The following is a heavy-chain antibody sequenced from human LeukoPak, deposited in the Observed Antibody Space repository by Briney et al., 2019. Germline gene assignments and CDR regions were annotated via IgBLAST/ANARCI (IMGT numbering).Heavy chain of an antibody. Sequence: GGSLRLSCAASGFTFDDYAMHWVRQAPGKGLEWVSGISWNSGTIGYADSVKGRFTISRDNAKNTLYLQVNNLRAEDTAVYYCARGPNSNWSGLDFWGQGTLLTVSS. CDR2: ISWNSGTI. D-gene: IGHD6-6*01. CDR1: GFTFDDYA. CDR3: ARGPNSNWSGLDF. J-gene: IGHJ4*02. V-gene: IGHV3-9*01.